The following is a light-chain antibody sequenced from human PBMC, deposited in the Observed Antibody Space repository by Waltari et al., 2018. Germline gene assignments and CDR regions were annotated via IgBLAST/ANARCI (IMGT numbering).Light chain of an antibody. V-gene: IGKV1-12*01. CDR1: QVISNW. J-gene: IGKJ1*01. CDR2: AAS. CDR3: QQANSFPRT. Sequence: DIQMTQSPSSVSASVGDRVTITCRASQVISNWVAWYQQKQGQAPKLLTYAASSFQSGVPSRFSGSGSGTDFTLTISSLQTEDFATYYCQQANSFPRTFGQGTKVEIK.